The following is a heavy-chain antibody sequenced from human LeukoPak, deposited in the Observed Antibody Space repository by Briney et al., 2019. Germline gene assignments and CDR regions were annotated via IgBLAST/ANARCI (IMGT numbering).Heavy chain of an antibody. CDR1: GDSISSSSYY. CDR2: IYYSGST. J-gene: IGHJ4*02. D-gene: IGHD5-18*01. Sequence: SETLSLTCTVSGDSISSSSYYWGWIRQPPGKGLEWIGTIYYSGSTYYNPSLKSRVTISVDTSKNQFSLKLSSVTAADTAVYYCARLSRYSYGYGDYWGQGTLVTVSS. CDR3: ARLSRYSYGYGDY. V-gene: IGHV4-39*01.